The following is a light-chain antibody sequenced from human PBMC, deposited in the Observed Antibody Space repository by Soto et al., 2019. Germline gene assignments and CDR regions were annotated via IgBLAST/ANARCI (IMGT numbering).Light chain of an antibody. CDR1: SSDVGNYNH. V-gene: IGLV2-23*01. Sequence: QSALTQPASVSGSPGQSITISCTGTSSDVGNYNHVSWYQQHPGKAPKLMMYEGTERPSGVSNRFSGSKSGNTASLTISGLQAEDEADYYCCSYAGGGTYVFGTGTKLTVL. J-gene: IGLJ1*01. CDR2: EGT. CDR3: CSYAGGGTYV.